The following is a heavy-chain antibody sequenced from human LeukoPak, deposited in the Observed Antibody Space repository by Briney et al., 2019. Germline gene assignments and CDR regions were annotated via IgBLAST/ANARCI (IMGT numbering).Heavy chain of an antibody. CDR3: AKATGLGWFDP. Sequence: PSETLSLTCTVSGGSISSYYWNWIRQPAGKGLEWIGRILTSGSTNYNPSLKSRLTISIDTSKNQFSLDLKSVTAADTAIYYCAKATGLGWFDPWGQGTLVTVSS. V-gene: IGHV4-4*07. J-gene: IGHJ5*02. CDR2: ILTSGST. D-gene: IGHD3-10*01. CDR1: GGSISSYY.